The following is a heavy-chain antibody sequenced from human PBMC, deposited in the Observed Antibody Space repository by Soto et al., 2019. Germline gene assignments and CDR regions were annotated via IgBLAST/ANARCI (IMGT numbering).Heavy chain of an antibody. CDR1: GYTFTSYG. CDR3: ARESSSSCHDY. CDR2: ISASNGNT. D-gene: IGHD6-13*01. V-gene: IGHV1-18*01. Sequence: QVQLVQSGAEVKKPGASVKVSCTASGYTFTSYGISWVLQAPGQGLEWRGWISASNGNTNYAQKLQVRVTMTTGTSTSTAYMELRSLRADDTAVYECARESSSSCHDYWGQGTLVTVSS. J-gene: IGHJ4*02.